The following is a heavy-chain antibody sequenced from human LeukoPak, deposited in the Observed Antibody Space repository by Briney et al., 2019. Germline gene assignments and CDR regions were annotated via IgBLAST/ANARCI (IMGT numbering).Heavy chain of an antibody. D-gene: IGHD1-14*01. CDR3: ARELATLTFATA. J-gene: IGHJ5*02. Sequence: GGSLRLSCAASGFTFSSYEMNWVRQAPGKGLEWISYISNTGSTIHYADSVKGRFTISRDNAKNSLYLQMNSLRAEDTAVYYRARELATLTFATAWGQGTLVTVSS. V-gene: IGHV3-48*03. CDR2: ISNTGSTI. CDR1: GFTFSSYE.